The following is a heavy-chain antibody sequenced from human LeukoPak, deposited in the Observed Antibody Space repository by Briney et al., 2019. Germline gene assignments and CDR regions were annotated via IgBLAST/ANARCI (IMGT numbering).Heavy chain of an antibody. Sequence: GASVKVSCKASGYTFTSYDINWVRQATGQGLEWMGWMNPNSGNTGYAQKFQGGVTMTRNTSISTAYMELSSLRSEDTAVYYCARSHYDYVYEGFDPWGQGTLVTVSS. CDR1: GYTFTSYD. D-gene: IGHD3-16*01. V-gene: IGHV1-8*01. CDR3: ARSHYDYVYEGFDP. J-gene: IGHJ5*02. CDR2: MNPNSGNT.